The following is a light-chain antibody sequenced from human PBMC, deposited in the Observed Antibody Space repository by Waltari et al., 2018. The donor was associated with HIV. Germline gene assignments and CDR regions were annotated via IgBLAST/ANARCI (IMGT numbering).Light chain of an antibody. V-gene: IGLV2-8*01. CDR1: SSDVGGYNF. Sequence: QSALTQPPSASGSPGQSVTIPCTGTSSDVGGYNFVPWYQQHPGKAPKPMIYEVTKRPSGVPDRFSGSKSGNTASLTVSGVQAEDEADYYCSSYAGRNNLLFGGGTKLTVL. CDR2: EVT. J-gene: IGLJ3*02. CDR3: SSYAGRNNLL.